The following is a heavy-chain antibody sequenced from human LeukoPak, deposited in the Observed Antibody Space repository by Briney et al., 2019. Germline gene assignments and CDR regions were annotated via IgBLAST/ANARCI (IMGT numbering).Heavy chain of an antibody. CDR3: AKDIVVVPAADYYYYYGMDV. CDR2: INPNGGGT. Sequence: ASVKVSCKASGYTFTGYYMHWVRQAPGQGLEWMGWINPNGGGTNYAQKFQGRVTMTRDTSISTAYMELSRLRSDDTAVYYCAKDIVVVPAADYYYYYGMDVWGQGTTVTVSS. V-gene: IGHV1-2*02. CDR1: GYTFTGYY. J-gene: IGHJ6*02. D-gene: IGHD2-2*01.